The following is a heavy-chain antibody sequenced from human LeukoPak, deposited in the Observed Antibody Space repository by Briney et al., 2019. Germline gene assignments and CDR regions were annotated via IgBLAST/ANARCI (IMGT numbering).Heavy chain of an antibody. J-gene: IGHJ4*02. CDR1: GYSISSGYY. V-gene: IGHV4-38-2*02. D-gene: IGHD1-26*01. CDR3: AREILLVGATLLDY. CDR2: IYHSGST. Sequence: SETLSPTXAVSGYSISSGYYWGWIRQPPGKGLEWIGSIYHSGSTYYNPSLKSRVTISVDTSKNQFSLKLSSVTAADTAVYYCAREILLVGATLLDYWGQGTLVTVSS.